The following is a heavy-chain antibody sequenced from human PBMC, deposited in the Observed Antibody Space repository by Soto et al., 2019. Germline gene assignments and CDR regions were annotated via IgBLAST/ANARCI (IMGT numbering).Heavy chain of an antibody. CDR3: AKNQERELPRVIDF. J-gene: IGHJ4*02. V-gene: IGHV3-23*01. CDR2: MSGSSSTT. D-gene: IGHD1-7*01. Sequence: GGSLRLSCAVSGFNFNNYGINWVRQAPGKGLEWVSSMSGSSSTTYYADSVRGRFTISRDRSKNTLYLQMSSLRAEDTALYYCAKNQERELPRVIDFWGQGTLVTVSS. CDR1: GFNFNNYG.